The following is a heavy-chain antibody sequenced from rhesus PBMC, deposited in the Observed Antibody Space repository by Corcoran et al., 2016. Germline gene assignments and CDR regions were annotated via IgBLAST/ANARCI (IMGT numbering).Heavy chain of an antibody. D-gene: IGHD5-24*01. CDR1: GGSISSNS. CDR2: ISGSGGST. V-gene: IGHV4-160*01. Sequence: QVQLQESGPGLVKPSETLSPPCAVSGGSISSNSWSWFRQPPGKGLEWIGCISGSGGSTDYTPSLKSRVTISTDTSKNQFSLKLSSVTAADTAVYYCARSPQWVQFQYFEFWGQGALVTVSS. J-gene: IGHJ1*01. CDR3: ARSPQWVQFQYFEF.